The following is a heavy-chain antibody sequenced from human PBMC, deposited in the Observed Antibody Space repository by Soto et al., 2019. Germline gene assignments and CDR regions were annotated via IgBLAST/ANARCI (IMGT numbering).Heavy chain of an antibody. CDR2: INHSGST. CDR3: ARVWATSQPFDY. Sequence: PSETLSLTCAVYGGSFSGYYWSWIRQPPGKGLEWIGEINHSGSTNYNPSLKSRVTISVDKSKNQFSLKLSSVTAADTAVYYCARVWATSQPFDYWGQGTLVTVSS. V-gene: IGHV4-34*01. J-gene: IGHJ4*02. D-gene: IGHD7-27*01. CDR1: GGSFSGYY.